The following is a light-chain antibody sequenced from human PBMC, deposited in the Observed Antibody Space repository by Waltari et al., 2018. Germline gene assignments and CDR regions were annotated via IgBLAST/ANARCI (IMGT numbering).Light chain of an antibody. J-gene: IGKJ2*01. CDR3: MQGTHGPHT. CDR1: QSLVHRDGKNY. V-gene: IGKV2-30*02. CDR2: HVS. Sequence: DVVLIQSPLSLPVTLGQPASISCRSSQSLVHRDGKNYLNWFQQRPGQSPRRLVFHVSNRDSGVTDRVSGSGGGTDFTLTISRVEAEDVGFYYCMQGTHGPHTFGPGTKVEIK.